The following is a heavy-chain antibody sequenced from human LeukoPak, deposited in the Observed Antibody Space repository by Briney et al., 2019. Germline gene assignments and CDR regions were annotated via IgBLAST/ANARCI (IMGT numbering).Heavy chain of an antibody. J-gene: IGHJ4*02. CDR2: ISSSSSYI. V-gene: IGHV3-21*01. Sequence: GGSLRLSCAASGFTFSSYSMNWVRQAPGKGLEWVSSISSSSSYIYYADSVKGRFTISRDNAKNSLYLQMNSLRAEDTAVYYCAREVLGYCSGGSCCSGGDYWGQGTLVTVSS. CDR1: GFTFSSYS. CDR3: AREVLGYCSGGSCCSGGDY. D-gene: IGHD2-15*01.